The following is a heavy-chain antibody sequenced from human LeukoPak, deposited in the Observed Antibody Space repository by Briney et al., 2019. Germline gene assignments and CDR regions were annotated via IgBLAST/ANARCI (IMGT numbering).Heavy chain of an antibody. D-gene: IGHD3-3*01. Sequence: SETLSLTCTVSGGSISDYSWSWIRQPPGKGLEWIGNIYYSGCTNYNPSLKSRVTISVDTSKNQFSLKLSSVTAADTAVYYCARVEGGYDFWSGYAVPDWFDPWGQGTLVTVSS. CDR3: ARVEGGYDFWSGYAVPDWFDP. CDR2: IYYSGCT. J-gene: IGHJ5*02. CDR1: GGSISDYS. V-gene: IGHV4-59*01.